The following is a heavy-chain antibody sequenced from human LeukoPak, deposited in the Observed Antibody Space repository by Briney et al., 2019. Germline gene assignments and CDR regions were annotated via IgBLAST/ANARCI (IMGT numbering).Heavy chain of an antibody. CDR1: GGSFSGYY. J-gene: IGHJ5*02. D-gene: IGHD2-2*01. CDR2: INHSGST. Sequence: SETLSRTCAVYGGSFSGYYWSWIRQPPGKGLEWIGEINHSGSTNYNPSLKSRVTISVDTSKNQFSLKLSSVTAADTAVYYCARVVVVVPAANRRGHWFDPWGQGTLVTVSS. V-gene: IGHV4-34*01. CDR3: ARVVVVVPAANRRGHWFDP.